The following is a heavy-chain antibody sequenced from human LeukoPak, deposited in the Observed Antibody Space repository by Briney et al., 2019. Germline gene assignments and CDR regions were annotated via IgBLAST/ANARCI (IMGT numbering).Heavy chain of an antibody. CDR2: IFSSGST. J-gene: IGHJ5*02. CDR3: ARLTKCLTTYYLTP. Sequence: SETLSLTCTVSGGSITGYYWSWIRQPPGKGLEWVGYIFSSGSTNYNPSLKSRVTISLDTSKSQFSLKLISVTASDTAVYYCARLTKCLTTYYLTPWGQGTLVTVSS. V-gene: IGHV4-59*08. D-gene: IGHD2/OR15-2a*01. CDR1: GGSITGYY.